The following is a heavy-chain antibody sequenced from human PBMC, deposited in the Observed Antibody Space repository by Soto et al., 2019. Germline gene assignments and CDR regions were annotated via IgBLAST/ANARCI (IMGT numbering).Heavy chain of an antibody. D-gene: IGHD3-10*01. Sequence: GGSLRFSCASSVFTFSSYEMNWVRQAPDKGLEWVSYITRSGSTIYYADSVKGRFTISRDNAKNSLYLQMNSLRAEDTAVYYCARVDSRGYYYGMDVWGQGTTVTVSS. CDR2: ITRSGSTI. J-gene: IGHJ6*02. CDR1: VFTFSSYE. V-gene: IGHV3-48*03. CDR3: ARVDSRGYYYGMDV.